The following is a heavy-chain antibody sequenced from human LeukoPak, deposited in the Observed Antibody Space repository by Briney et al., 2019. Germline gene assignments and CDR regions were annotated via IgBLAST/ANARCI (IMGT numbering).Heavy chain of an antibody. Sequence: ASVKVSCKASGYTFTGYYIHWVRQAPGQGLEWMGWINPQNTGTNYAQKFQDRVTMTRDTSIRTAYMVLIRLKSDDTAVFYCARGGPLEWAPDAFDLWGQGTMVTVSS. CDR1: GYTFTGYY. J-gene: IGHJ3*01. CDR3: ARGGPLEWAPDAFDL. D-gene: IGHD1-1*01. CDR2: INPQNTGT. V-gene: IGHV1-2*02.